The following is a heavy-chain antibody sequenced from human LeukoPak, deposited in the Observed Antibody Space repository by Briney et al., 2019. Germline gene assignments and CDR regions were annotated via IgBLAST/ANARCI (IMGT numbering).Heavy chain of an antibody. Sequence: GGSLRLSCSTSGFTFGGYSMSWVRQAPGKGLEWVGFIRGKAYDVTTEYAASVKGRFTISRDDSKSIAYLQMNSLKTEDTAVYYCTSSFGQLSFFDYWGQGTLVTVSS. J-gene: IGHJ4*02. V-gene: IGHV3-49*04. CDR2: IRGKAYDVTT. CDR1: GFTFGGYS. D-gene: IGHD3-10*01. CDR3: TSSFGQLSFFDY.